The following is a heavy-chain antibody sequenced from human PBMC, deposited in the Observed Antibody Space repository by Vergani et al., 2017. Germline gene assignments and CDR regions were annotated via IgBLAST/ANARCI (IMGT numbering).Heavy chain of an antibody. Sequence: EVQLLESGGGLVQPGGSLRLSCAASGFTFSSYAMSWVRQAPGKGLEWVSSISSSSSYIYYADSVKGRFTISRDNAKNSLYLQMNSLRAEDTAVYYCARDYGDFWSGYDYWGQGTLVTVSS. CDR1: GFTFSSYA. CDR2: ISSSSSYI. D-gene: IGHD3-3*01. V-gene: IGHV3-21*01. CDR3: ARDYGDFWSGYDY. J-gene: IGHJ4*02.